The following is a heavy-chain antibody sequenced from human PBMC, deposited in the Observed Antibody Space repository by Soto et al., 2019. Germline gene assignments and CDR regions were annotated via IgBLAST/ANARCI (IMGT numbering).Heavy chain of an antibody. J-gene: IGHJ4*01. CDR3: VRPTYTSNWNLDY. CDR1: GFIFSDHY. CDR2: SRNKANSYTT. D-gene: IGHD6-13*01. V-gene: IGHV3-72*01. Sequence: GGSLRLSCAASGFIFSDHYMDWVRQAPGKGLEWVGRSRNKANSYTTEYGASVKGRFTISRDDSKNSLYLQMNSLKTEDTAVYYCVRPTYTSNWNLDYWGQGTLVTVSS.